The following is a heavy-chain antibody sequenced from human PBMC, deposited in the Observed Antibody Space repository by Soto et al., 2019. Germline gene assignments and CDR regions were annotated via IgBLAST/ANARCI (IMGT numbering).Heavy chain of an antibody. V-gene: IGHV3-30*18. J-gene: IGHJ4*02. D-gene: IGHD6-13*01. CDR2: ISYDGGNK. Sequence: PGGSLRLSCAASGFTFSSYGMHWVRHAPGKGLEWVAVISYDGGNKYYADSVKGRFTISRDSLRAEDTAVYYCAKGDRIAAAGHFDYWGQGTLVTVSS. CDR1: GFTFSSYG. CDR3: AKGDRIAAAGHFDY.